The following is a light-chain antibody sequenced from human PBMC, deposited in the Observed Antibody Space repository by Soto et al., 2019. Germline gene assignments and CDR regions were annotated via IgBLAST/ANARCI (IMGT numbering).Light chain of an antibody. V-gene: IGKV3-15*01. J-gene: IGKJ5*01. CDR3: QQYNHCPLIT. CDR2: DTS. Sequence: EIVMTQSPATLSVSPGERATISCRASQSVSTYLAWYQQKPGQAPRLLIYDTSTRATGIPARFSGSGSGTEFTLTISSLQSEDFVIYFCQQYNHCPLITFGQGTRLEI. CDR1: QSVSTY.